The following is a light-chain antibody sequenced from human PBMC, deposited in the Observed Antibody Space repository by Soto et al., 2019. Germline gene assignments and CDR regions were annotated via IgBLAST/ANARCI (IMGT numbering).Light chain of an antibody. V-gene: IGKV1-9*01. CDR1: QDIGIY. CDR2: AAS. Sequence: IQLTQSPSSLSASVGDRVTITCRASQDIGIYLAWYQQKPGKAPNLLIYAASSLQRGVPSRFSGSGSGTDFTLTIRSLQPEDFATYHCQQLSSYPVTSGQGTKVDNK. J-gene: IGKJ1*01. CDR3: QQLSSYPVT.